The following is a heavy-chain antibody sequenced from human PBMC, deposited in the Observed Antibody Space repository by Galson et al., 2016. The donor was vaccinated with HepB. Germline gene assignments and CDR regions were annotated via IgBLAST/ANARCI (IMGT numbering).Heavy chain of an antibody. J-gene: IGHJ6*02. CDR1: GYTFSSYG. V-gene: IGHV1-18*01. Sequence: SVKASCKASGYTFSSYGITWVRQAPGQGLEWMGWISTYSGNTKYAQNLQGRVTVTTDTSTSTAYMELRSLRSDDTAVYYCARGGGKWQGMDVWGQGTTVAVSS. CDR3: ARGGGKWQGMDV. CDR2: ISTYSGNT. D-gene: IGHD5-12*01.